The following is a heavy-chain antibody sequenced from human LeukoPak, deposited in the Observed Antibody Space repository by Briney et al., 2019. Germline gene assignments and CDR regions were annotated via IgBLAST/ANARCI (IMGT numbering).Heavy chain of an antibody. CDR1: GFTFSGYW. J-gene: IGHJ5*02. CDR3: ARALSRWFDP. V-gene: IGHV3-74*01. CDR2: INTDGSTT. Sequence: GGSLRLSCAASGFTFSGYWMHWVRQAPRKGLVWVSRINTDGSTTSYADSVKGRFTISRDNAKNTLYLQMNSLRAEDTAVYYCARALSRWFDPWGQGTLVSVSP.